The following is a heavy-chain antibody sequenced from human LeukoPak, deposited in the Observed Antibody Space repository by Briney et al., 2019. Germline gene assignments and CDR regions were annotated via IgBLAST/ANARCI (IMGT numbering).Heavy chain of an antibody. V-gene: IGHV3-23*01. CDR3: AKGSSAYYNSYYYMDV. D-gene: IGHD3-22*01. CDR2: IGGSGDST. CDR1: GFTFSTYD. Sequence: GGSLRLSCAASGFTFSTYDMSWVRQAPGKGLEWVSAIGGSGDSTNYADSVKGRFTVSRDNSKNTLYLQMNSLRAEDTAVYYCAKGSSAYYNSYYYMDVWGKGTTVTVSS. J-gene: IGHJ6*03.